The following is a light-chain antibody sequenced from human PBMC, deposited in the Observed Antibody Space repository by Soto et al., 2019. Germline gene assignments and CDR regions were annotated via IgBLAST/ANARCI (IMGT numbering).Light chain of an antibody. V-gene: IGKV3-15*01. J-gene: IGKJ1*01. Sequence: EIVMTQSPATLSVSPGETVTLSCRASQSISSHLAWYQQIPGQGPRLLIHEASARATAIPARFSASGSGTEFTLTISSLQSEDFAVYYFHQYHYLWTFGQGTKVEIK. CDR1: QSISSH. CDR3: HQYHYLWT. CDR2: EAS.